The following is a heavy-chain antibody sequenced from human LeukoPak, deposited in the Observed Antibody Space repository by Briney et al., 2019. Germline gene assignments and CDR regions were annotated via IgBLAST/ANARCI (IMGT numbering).Heavy chain of an antibody. CDR3: AVYDILTSYAPD. V-gene: IGHV4-30-4*01. CDR1: GGSISSGDYY. Sequence: SETLSLTCTVSGGSISSGDYYWSWVRQPPGKGLEWIAYIFYSGSTYYNPSLKSRLTISVDTSKNQFSLNLTSVTAADTAVYYCAVYDILTSYAPDWGQGILVTVSS. J-gene: IGHJ4*02. CDR2: IFYSGST. D-gene: IGHD3-9*01.